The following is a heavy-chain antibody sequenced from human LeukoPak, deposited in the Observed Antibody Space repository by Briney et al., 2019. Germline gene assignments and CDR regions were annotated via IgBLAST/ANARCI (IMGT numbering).Heavy chain of an antibody. V-gene: IGHV4-34*01. CDR3: ARGRPYYDILTGYYPSYYFDY. Sequence: SETLSLTCAVYGGSFSGYYWSWIRQPPGKGLEWIGEINHSGSTNYNPSLKSRVTISVDTSKNQFSLKLSSVTAADTAVYYCARGRPYYDILTGYYPSYYFDYWGQGTLVTVSS. CDR1: GGSFSGYY. CDR2: INHSGST. J-gene: IGHJ4*02. D-gene: IGHD3-9*01.